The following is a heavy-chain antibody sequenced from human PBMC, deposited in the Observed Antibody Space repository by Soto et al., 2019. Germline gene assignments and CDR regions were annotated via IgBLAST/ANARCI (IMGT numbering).Heavy chain of an antibody. CDR3: ASGQQVILRYYYGLDV. V-gene: IGHV3-53*02. CDR2: IYYDDGST. D-gene: IGHD6-13*01. J-gene: IGHJ6*02. CDR1: GFTVSTNY. Sequence: EVQLVETGGGLIQPGGSLRLSWAVSGFTVSTNYMSWVRQAPGKGLEWVSVIYYDDGSTYYADSVKGRFSISRDSSRNTLYLQMNSLRAEDTAVYYCASGQQVILRYYYGLDVWGQGTTVTVSS.